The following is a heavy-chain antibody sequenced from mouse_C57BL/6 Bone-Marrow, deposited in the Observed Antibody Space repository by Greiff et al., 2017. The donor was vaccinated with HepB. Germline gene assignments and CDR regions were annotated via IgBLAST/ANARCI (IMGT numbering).Heavy chain of an antibody. CDR3: ARAVTTVVATKWYFDV. Sequence: EVMLVESGGGLVKPGGSLKLSCAASGFTFSSYAMSWVRQTPEKRLEWVATISDGGSYTYYPDNVKGRFTISRDNAKNNLYLQMSHLKSEDTAMYYCARAVTTVVATKWYFDVWGTGTTVTVSS. D-gene: IGHD1-1*01. V-gene: IGHV5-4*03. CDR1: GFTFSSYA. CDR2: ISDGGSYT. J-gene: IGHJ1*03.